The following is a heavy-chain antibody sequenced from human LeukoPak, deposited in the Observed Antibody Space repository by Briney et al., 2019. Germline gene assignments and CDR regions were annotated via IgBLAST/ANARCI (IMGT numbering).Heavy chain of an antibody. D-gene: IGHD3-10*01. CDR2: INHSGST. CDR3: ARLYYYGSGRKPAYYYYYMDV. J-gene: IGHJ6*03. V-gene: IGHV4-34*01. CDR1: GGSFSGYY. Sequence: PSETLSLTCAVYGGSFSGYYWSWIRQPPGKGLEWIGEINHSGSTNYNPSLKSRVTISVDTSKNQFSLKLSSVTAADTAVYYCARLYYYGSGRKPAYYYYYMDVWGKGTTVTISS.